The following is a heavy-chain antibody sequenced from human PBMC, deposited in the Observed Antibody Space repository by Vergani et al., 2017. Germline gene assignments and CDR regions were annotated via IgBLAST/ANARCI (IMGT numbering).Heavy chain of an antibody. V-gene: IGHV4-34*02. J-gene: IGHJ4*02. CDR1: GESFSSFY. CDR3: AVRQRVNLVGGEIVTKRTFDY. CDR2: INNDGHT. D-gene: IGHD3-10*01. Sequence: QVQLQQWGAGVVKPSGTLSLTCAVFGESFSSFYWSGIRQPPGKGLEWSGEINNDGHTNYNPSLESRVTVSRDTAKNQFSLNLMSVTAADTAMYYCAVRQRVNLVGGEIVTKRTFDYWSQGSLVTVSS.